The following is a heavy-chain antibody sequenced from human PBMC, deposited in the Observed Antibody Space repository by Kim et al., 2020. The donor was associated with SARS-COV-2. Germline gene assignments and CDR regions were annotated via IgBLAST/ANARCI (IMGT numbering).Heavy chain of an antibody. CDR3: AKAVTGTITFWDY. D-gene: IGHD1-7*01. V-gene: IGHV3-23*01. J-gene: IGHJ4*02. Sequence: YAGSVKGRFTISRDNSKNTLYLQMNSLRAEDTAVYYCAKAVTGTITFWDYWGQGTLVTVSS.